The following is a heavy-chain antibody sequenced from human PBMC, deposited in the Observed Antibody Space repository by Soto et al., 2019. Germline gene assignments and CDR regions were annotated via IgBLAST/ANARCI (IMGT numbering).Heavy chain of an antibody. V-gene: IGHV3-30*03. D-gene: IGHD2-2*01. CDR2: ISFDGSDI. Sequence: QVQLVESGGGVVQPGRSLRLSCAASGFTFSTYGMHWVRQAPGKGLEWVAVISFDGSDIYYADSVKGRFTISRDNSKNTLYLQMNSLIAEDTAVYYCARVVPAAMYYYYGMDVWGQGTAVTVSS. CDR3: ARVVPAAMYYYYGMDV. CDR1: GFTFSTYG. J-gene: IGHJ6*02.